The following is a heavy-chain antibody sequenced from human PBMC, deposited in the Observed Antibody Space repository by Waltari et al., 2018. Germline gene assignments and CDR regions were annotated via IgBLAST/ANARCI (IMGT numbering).Heavy chain of an antibody. CDR1: GFTLLSQA. CDR2: IYSGGST. V-gene: IGHV3-23*03. CDR3: AKEGYSYGPDAFDI. D-gene: IGHD5-18*01. Sequence: EVQLLESGGGLVQPGGALRLSCEASGFTLLSQALSWVRQAPGKGLEWVSVIYSGGSTYYADSVKGRFTISRDNSKNTLYLQMNSLRAEDTAVYYCAKEGYSYGPDAFDIWGQGTMVTVSS. J-gene: IGHJ3*02.